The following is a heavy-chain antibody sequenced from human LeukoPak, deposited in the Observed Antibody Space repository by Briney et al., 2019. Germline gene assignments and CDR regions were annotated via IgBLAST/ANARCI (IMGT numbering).Heavy chain of an antibody. Sequence: PRGDPRLSSAAPGFTFCRPGMRWGRPGPGEGVGWGSALFGNGDNTYYADSVKGRFTISRDNSKNTLYLQMNSLRAEDTAVYYCAKDRLYYYDTSGPLDYWGQGSLVTVSS. D-gene: IGHD3-22*01. CDR1: GFTFCRPG. CDR3: AKDRLYYYDTSGPLDY. V-gene: IGHV3-23*01. J-gene: IGHJ4*02. CDR2: LFGNGDNT.